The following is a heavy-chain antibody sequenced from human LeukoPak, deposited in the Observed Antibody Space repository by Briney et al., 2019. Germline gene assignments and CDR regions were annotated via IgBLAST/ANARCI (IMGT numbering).Heavy chain of an antibody. D-gene: IGHD2-2*01. CDR2: IIPILDVA. CDR3: ASDSVVPAATNYYYYGMDV. Sequence: ASVKVSCKTSGYSFTSYDLNWVRQAPGQGLEWMGRIIPILDVANYAQKFQGRVTITADKSTSTAYMELSSLRSEDTALYYCASDSVVPAATNYYYYGMDVWGQGTTVTVSS. CDR1: GYSFTSYD. V-gene: IGHV1-69*04. J-gene: IGHJ6*02.